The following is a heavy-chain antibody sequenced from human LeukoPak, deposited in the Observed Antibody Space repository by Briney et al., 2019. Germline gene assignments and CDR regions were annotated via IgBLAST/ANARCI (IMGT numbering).Heavy chain of an antibody. J-gene: IGHJ6*02. CDR1: GGSISSYY. CDR3: ARVSRVDSSSPILYYYYYGMDV. CDR2: IYYSGST. D-gene: IGHD6-6*01. V-gene: IGHV4-59*01. Sequence: SETLSLTCTVSGGSISSYYWSWIRQPPGKGLEWIGYIYYSGSTNYNPSLKSRVTISVDTSKNQFSLKLSSVTAADTAVYYCARVSRVDSSSPILYYYYYGMDVWGQGTTVTVSS.